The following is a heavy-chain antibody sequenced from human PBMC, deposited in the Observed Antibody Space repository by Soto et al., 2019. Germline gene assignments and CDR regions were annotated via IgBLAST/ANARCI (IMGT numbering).Heavy chain of an antibody. CDR1: GFTFSSYW. CDR3: ARDPVLRYFDWDTDNDAFDI. D-gene: IGHD3-9*01. Sequence: GGSLRLSCAASGFTFSSYWMSWVRQAPGKGLEWVANIKQDGSEKYYVDSVKGRFTISRDNAKNSLYLQMNSLRAEDTAVYYCARDPVLRYFDWDTDNDAFDIWGQGTMVTVSS. CDR2: IKQDGSEK. J-gene: IGHJ3*02. V-gene: IGHV3-7*01.